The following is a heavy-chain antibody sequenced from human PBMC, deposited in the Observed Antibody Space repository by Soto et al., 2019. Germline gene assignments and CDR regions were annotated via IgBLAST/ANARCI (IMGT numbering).Heavy chain of an antibody. V-gene: IGHV3-21*01. CDR1: GFTFSSYS. J-gene: IGHJ6*02. CDR2: ICSSSSYI. CDR3: ARDTIVGALGYYYGMDV. Sequence: EVQLVESGGGLVKPGGSLRLSCAASGFTFSSYSMNWVRQAPGKGLEWVSSICSSSSYIYYADSVKGRFTISRDNAKTSRYLQMNSRRADDTAVYYCARDTIVGALGYYYGMDVWGQGTTVTVSS. D-gene: IGHD1-26*01.